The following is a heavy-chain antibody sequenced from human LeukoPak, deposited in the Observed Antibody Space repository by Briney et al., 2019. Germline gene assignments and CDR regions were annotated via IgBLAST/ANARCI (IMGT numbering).Heavy chain of an antibody. V-gene: IGHV3-53*01. D-gene: IGHD6-13*01. CDR3: ARGEGSSWYFDY. J-gene: IGHJ4*02. Sequence: PGGSLRLSCAASGFTVSTNYMSWVRQATGKGLEWVSVIYRDGSTYYADSVKGRFTISRDNSKNTLYLQMNSLRAEDTAVYYCARGEGSSWYFDYWGQGNLVTVSS. CDR1: GFTVSTNY. CDR2: IYRDGST.